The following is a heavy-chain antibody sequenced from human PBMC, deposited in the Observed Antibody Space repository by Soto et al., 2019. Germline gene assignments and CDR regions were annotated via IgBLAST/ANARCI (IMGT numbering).Heavy chain of an antibody. J-gene: IGHJ3*02. CDR3: ARDSQGDGSPNDAIDI. V-gene: IGHV3-33*01. CDR1: RFTFSSYG. Sequence: QVQLVESGGGVVQPGRSLRLSCAASRFTFSSYGIHWVRQAPGKGLEWVTHIWYDGTNKNYADSVKGRFTIYRDNSKNRLYLQMNSLRADDTAVNYCARDSQGDGSPNDAIDIWGQVTMVTVSS. CDR2: IWYDGTNK. D-gene: IGHD1-26*01.